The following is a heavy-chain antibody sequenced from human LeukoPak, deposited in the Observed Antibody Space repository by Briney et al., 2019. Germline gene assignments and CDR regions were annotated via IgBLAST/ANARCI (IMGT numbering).Heavy chain of an antibody. CDR1: GFTFSSYW. Sequence: GSLSLSCAASGFTFSSYWMSWVRQAPGKGLEWVANIKQDGSEKYYVDSVKGRFTISRDNAKNTLYLQMNSLRAEDTAVYYCAKDRSKYCSSTSCYGGETDYWGQGTLVTVSS. CDR3: AKDRSKYCSSTSCYGGETDY. V-gene: IGHV3-7*01. J-gene: IGHJ4*02. D-gene: IGHD2-2*01. CDR2: IKQDGSEK.